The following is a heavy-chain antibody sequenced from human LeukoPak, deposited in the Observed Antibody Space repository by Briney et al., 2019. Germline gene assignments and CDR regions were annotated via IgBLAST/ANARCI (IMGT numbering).Heavy chain of an antibody. D-gene: IGHD3-22*01. V-gene: IGHV1-69*13. CDR2: IIPIFGTA. CDR3: ARDSGEISDTHYYDSSGYYAFDI. CDR1: GGTFSSYA. J-gene: IGHJ3*02. Sequence: ASVKVSCKASGGTFSSYAISWVRQAPGQGLEWMGGIIPIFGTANYAQKFQGRVTITADESTSTAYMELSSLRSEDTAVYYCARDSGEISDTHYYDSSGYYAFDIWGQGTMVTVSS.